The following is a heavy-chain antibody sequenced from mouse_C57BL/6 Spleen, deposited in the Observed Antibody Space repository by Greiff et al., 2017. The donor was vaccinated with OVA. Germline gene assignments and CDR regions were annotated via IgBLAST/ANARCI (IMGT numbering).Heavy chain of an antibody. J-gene: IGHJ2*01. D-gene: IGHD1-1*01. CDR2: INPYNGGT. CDR1: GYTFTDYY. Sequence: EVQLQQSGPVLVKPGASVKMSCKASGYTFTDYYMNWVKQSHGKSLEWIGVINPYNGGTSYNQKFKGKATLTVDKSSSTAYMELNSLTSEDSAVYYCARTGPTTDYFDYWGQGTTLTVSS. V-gene: IGHV1-19*01. CDR3: ARTGPTTDYFDY.